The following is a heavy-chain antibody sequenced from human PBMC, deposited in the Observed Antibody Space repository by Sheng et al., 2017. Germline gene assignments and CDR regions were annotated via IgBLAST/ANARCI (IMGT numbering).Heavy chain of an antibody. CDR3: ATPPAHYYDSSGYYEDAFDI. CDR1: GGTFSSYA. Sequence: QVQLVQSGAEVKKPGSSVKVSCKASGGTFSSYAISWVRQAPGQGLEWMGGIIPILGIANYAQKFQGRVTITADKSTSTAYMELSSLRSEDTAVYYCATPPAHYYDSSGYYEDAFDIWGQGTMVTVSS. J-gene: IGHJ3*02. CDR2: IIPILGIA. V-gene: IGHV1-69*04. D-gene: IGHD3-22*01.